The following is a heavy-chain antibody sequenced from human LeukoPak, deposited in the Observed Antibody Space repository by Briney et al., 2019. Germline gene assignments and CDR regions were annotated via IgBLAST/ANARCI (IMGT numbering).Heavy chain of an antibody. CDR2: IYYSGST. CDR1: GGSISSSSYY. CDR3: ARRGYDKFDY. D-gene: IGHD2-2*01. J-gene: IGHJ4*02. Sequence: PSETLSLTCTVSGGSISSSSYYWRWLRQPPGTGLEWIGYIYYSGSTNYNPSLKSRVTISVDTSKNQFSLKLSSVTAADTAVYYCARRGYDKFDYWGQGTLVTVSS. V-gene: IGHV4-61*05.